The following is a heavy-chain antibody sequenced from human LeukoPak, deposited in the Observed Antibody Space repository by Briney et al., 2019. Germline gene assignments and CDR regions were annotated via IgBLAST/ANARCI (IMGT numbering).Heavy chain of an antibody. CDR2: ISSSGSTT. CDR1: GFTFSDYY. Sequence: GGSLRLSCAASGFTFSDYYMTWIRQAPGKGLEWVSYISSSGSTTHYADSVKGRFTISRDNAKNSLYVQMSNLRAEDTAVYYCARGTEDCSSTSCLGALDAFDIWGQGTMVTVSS. J-gene: IGHJ3*02. CDR3: ARGTEDCSSTSCLGALDAFDI. V-gene: IGHV3-11*01. D-gene: IGHD2-2*01.